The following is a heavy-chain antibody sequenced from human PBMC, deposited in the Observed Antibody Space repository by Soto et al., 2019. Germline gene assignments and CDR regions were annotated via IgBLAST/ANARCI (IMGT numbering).Heavy chain of an antibody. D-gene: IGHD6-13*01. V-gene: IGHV3-33*01. CDR1: GFTFSIYG. CDR2: IWYDGSNK. J-gene: IGHJ6*03. Sequence: PGGSLRLSCAASGFTFSIYGMHWVRQAPGKGLEWVAVIWYDGSNKYYADSVKGRFTISRDNSKNTLYLQMNSLRAEDTAVYYCARELCSSCNLYYYYTDVWGKGTTVTVSS. CDR3: ARELCSSCNLYYYYTDV.